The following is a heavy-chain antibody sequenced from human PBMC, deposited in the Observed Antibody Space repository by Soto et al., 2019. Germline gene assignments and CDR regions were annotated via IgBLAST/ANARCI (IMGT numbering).Heavy chain of an antibody. CDR3: AKELGYCSSTSCPPDY. CDR1: GFTFSSYG. Sequence: QVQLVESGGGVVQPGRSLRLSCAASGFTFSSYGMHWVRQAPGKGLEWVAVISYDGSNKYYADSMKGRFTISRDNSKNTLYLQMNSLRAEDTAVYYCAKELGYCSSTSCPPDYWGQGTLVTVSS. J-gene: IGHJ4*02. V-gene: IGHV3-30*18. CDR2: ISYDGSNK. D-gene: IGHD2-2*01.